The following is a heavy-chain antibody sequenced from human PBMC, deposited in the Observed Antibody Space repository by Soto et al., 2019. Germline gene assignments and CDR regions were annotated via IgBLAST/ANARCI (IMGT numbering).Heavy chain of an antibody. J-gene: IGHJ3*02. D-gene: IGHD3-10*01. CDR3: AGGGDYYYGSGSYACDAFDI. V-gene: IGHV3-64*01. CDR1: GFTFSSYA. CDR2: ISSNGGST. Sequence: PGGSLRLSCSASGFTFSSYAMHWVRQAPGKGLEYVSAISSNGGSTYYANSVKGRFTISRDNSKNTLYLQMGSLRAEDMAVYYCAGGGDYYYGSGSYACDAFDIWGQGTTVTVSS.